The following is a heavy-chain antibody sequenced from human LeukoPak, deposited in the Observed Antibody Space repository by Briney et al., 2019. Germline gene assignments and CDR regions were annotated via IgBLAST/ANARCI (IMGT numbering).Heavy chain of an antibody. V-gene: IGHV5-51*01. CDR1: GYSFTSYW. CDR2: IYPGDSDT. J-gene: IGHJ3*02. CDR3: ARLRVPAAWDAFDI. Sequence: RGESLKVSCKGSGYSFTSYWIGWVRQMPGKGLEWMGIIYPGDSDTRYSPSFQGQVTISADKSISTAYLQWSSLKASDTAMYYCARLRVPAAWDAFDIWGQGTMVTVSS. D-gene: IGHD2-2*01.